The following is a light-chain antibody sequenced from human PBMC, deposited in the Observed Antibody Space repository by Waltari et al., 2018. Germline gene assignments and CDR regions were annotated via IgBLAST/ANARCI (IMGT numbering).Light chain of an antibody. Sequence: DIVMTQSPDSLAVSLGERATINCKSSQSVLSSSNNKNYLGWYQQKPGQPPKMLISWEXXRXXGXPXXXXGXXSGTDFTLTXSXLQAEDVAVYYCQQCYSSPYTFGQGTKLEIK. CDR1: QSVLSSSNNKNY. J-gene: IGKJ2*01. CDR2: WEX. CDR3: QQCYSSPYT. V-gene: IGKV4-1*01.